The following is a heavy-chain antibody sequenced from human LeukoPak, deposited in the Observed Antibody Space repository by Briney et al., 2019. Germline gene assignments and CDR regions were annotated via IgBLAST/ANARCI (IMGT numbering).Heavy chain of an antibody. CDR1: GGTFSSYA. J-gene: IGHJ4*02. CDR2: IIPILGIA. V-gene: IGHV1-69*04. Sequence: ASVKVSCKASGGTFSSYAISWVRQAPGQGLEWMGRIIPILGIANYAQKFQGRVTITADKSTSTAYMELSSLRTEHTAVYYCARDHDYGGNSGFDYWGQGTLVTVSS. D-gene: IGHD4-23*01. CDR3: ARDHDYGGNSGFDY.